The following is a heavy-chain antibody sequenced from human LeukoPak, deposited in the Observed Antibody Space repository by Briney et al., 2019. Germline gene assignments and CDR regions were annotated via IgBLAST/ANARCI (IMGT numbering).Heavy chain of an antibody. CDR2: INHSGST. D-gene: IGHD5-18*01. J-gene: IGHJ3*02. CDR3: ARGRGPRKLQLWPTCAFDI. Sequence: SETLSLTCAVYGGSFSGYYWSWIRQPPPKGLEWIGEINHSGSTNYNPSLKSRVTISVDTSKNQFSLKLSSVTAADTAVYYCARGRGPRKLQLWPTCAFDIWGQGTMVTVSS. CDR1: GGSFSGYY. V-gene: IGHV4-34*01.